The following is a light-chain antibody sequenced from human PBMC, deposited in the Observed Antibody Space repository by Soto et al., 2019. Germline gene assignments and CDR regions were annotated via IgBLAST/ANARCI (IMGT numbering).Light chain of an antibody. V-gene: IGKV3-20*01. CDR3: QQYGSSPLT. Sequence: DIVLTQSPGTLSLSPGERATLSCRASQSVSSSYLAWYQQKPGQAPRLLIYGASSRATGIPDRFSGSGSGTAFTLTISRLEPEDFAVYYCQQYGSSPLTFGGGTKVDIK. CDR1: QSVSSSY. J-gene: IGKJ4*01. CDR2: GAS.